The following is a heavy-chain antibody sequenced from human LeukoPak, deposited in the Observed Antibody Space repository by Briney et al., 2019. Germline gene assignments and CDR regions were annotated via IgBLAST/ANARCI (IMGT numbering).Heavy chain of an antibody. J-gene: IGHJ4*02. Sequence: GGSLGLSCAASGFTFSSYAMSWVRQAPGKGLEWVSVISGSGGSTYYADSVKGRFTISRDNSKNTLCLQMNSLRAEDTAVYYCAKLYSGYDYFDYWGQGTLVTVSS. V-gene: IGHV3-23*01. CDR2: ISGSGGST. D-gene: IGHD5-12*01. CDR3: AKLYSGYDYFDY. CDR1: GFTFSSYA.